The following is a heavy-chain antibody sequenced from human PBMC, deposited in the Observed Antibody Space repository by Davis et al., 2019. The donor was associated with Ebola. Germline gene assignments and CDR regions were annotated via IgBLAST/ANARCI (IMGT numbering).Heavy chain of an antibody. J-gene: IGHJ3*02. V-gene: IGHV3-73*01. CDR1: GCTFSGSV. CDR2: IRSKANSYAT. D-gene: IGHD1-14*01. Sequence: GEALKIFCAASGCTFSGSVMHWLRQASGKGVGWVGRIRSKANSYATAYAASVKGRFTISRDDSKNTAYLQMNSLKTENTAVYYCSFTTPDAFDIWGQGTMVTVSS. CDR3: SFTTPDAFDI.